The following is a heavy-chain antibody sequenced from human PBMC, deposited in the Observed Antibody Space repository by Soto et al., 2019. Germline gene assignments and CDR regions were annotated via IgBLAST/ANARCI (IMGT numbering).Heavy chain of an antibody. CDR1: VGKVSNSW. V-gene: IGHV5-51*07. Sequence: VQSSGQGCVGKVSNSWRGWVHQRPGKGLEWMGLIYPGDSDTKYNQSFEGQVTVSAEKSIITAYLEWGGLRPSDSGIYYCATLKPSAPWAATFDTSGLGTLVTVPQ. CDR2: IYPGDSDT. D-gene: IGHD2-2*01. J-gene: IGHJ4*02. CDR3: ATLKPSAPWAATFDT.